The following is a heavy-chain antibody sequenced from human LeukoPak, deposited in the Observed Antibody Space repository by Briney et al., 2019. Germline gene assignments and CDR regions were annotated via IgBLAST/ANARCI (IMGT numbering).Heavy chain of an antibody. CDR1: CGSISSYY. Sequence: SETLSLTCTVSCGSISSYYWSWIRQPPGKGLEWIRYIYYSGSTNYNPSLKSRVTISVDTSKNPFSLKLSSVPAADTAVYYCVIVQGGTVDYWGQGTLVTVSS. V-gene: IGHV4-59*01. D-gene: IGHD3-16*01. J-gene: IGHJ4*02. CDR3: VIVQGGTVDY. CDR2: IYYSGST.